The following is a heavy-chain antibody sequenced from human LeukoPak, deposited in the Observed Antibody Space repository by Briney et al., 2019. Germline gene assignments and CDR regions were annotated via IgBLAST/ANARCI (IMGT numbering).Heavy chain of an antibody. CDR1: SGSRSSSDY. Sequence: PSETLPLTCSVSSGSRSSSDYWGWIRQPPGKGLEWIGYIYYSGSTNYNPSLKSRVTISVDTSKNQFSLKLSSVTAADTAVYYCARSYYYGSGSYGMDVWGQGTTVTVSS. CDR2: IYYSGST. D-gene: IGHD3-10*01. CDR3: ARSYYYGSGSYGMDV. V-gene: IGHV4-61*05. J-gene: IGHJ6*02.